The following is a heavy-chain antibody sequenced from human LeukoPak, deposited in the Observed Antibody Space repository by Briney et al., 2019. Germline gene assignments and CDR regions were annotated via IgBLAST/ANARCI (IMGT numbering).Heavy chain of an antibody. CDR1: GGTFSSYA. J-gene: IGHJ6*02. CDR2: IIPIFGTA. V-gene: IGHV1-69*13. Sequence: RASVKVSCKASGGTFSSYAISWVRQAPGQGLEWMGGIIPIFGTANYAQKFQGRVTITADESTSTAYMELSSLRSEDTAVYYCARDRKEVHYDFWSGYFMDVWGQGTTVTVSS. CDR3: ARDRKEVHYDFWSGYFMDV. D-gene: IGHD3-3*01.